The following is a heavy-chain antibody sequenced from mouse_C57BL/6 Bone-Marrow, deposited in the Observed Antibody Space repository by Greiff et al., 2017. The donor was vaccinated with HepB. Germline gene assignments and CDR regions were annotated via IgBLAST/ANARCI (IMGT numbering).Heavy chain of an antibody. V-gene: IGHV5-17*01. D-gene: IGHD1-1*01. J-gene: IGHJ3*01. CDR3: ARDYYGSSLAY. CDR1: GFTFSDYG. Sequence: EVQRVESGGGLVKPGGSLKLSCAASGFTFSDYGMHWVRQAPEKGLEWVAYISSCSSTIYYADTVKGRFTISRDNAKNTLFLQMTSLRSEDTAMYYCARDYYGSSLAYWGQGTLVTVSA. CDR2: ISSCSSTI.